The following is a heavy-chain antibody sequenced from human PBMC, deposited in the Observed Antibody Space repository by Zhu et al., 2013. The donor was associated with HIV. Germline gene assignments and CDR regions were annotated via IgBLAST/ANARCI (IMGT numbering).Heavy chain of an antibody. CDR1: GYTFTSYY. CDR3: ARVGSITSPRGYFDY. CDR2: INPSGGST. V-gene: IGHV1-46*01. Sequence: QVQLVQSGAEVKKPGASVKVSCKASGYTFTSYYMHWVRQAPGQGLEWMAIINPSGGSTSYAQKFQGRVTMTRDTSTSTVYMELSSLRSEDTAVYYCARVGSITSPRGYFDYVGPGNPGHRLL. D-gene: IGHD3-10*01. J-gene: IGHJ4*02.